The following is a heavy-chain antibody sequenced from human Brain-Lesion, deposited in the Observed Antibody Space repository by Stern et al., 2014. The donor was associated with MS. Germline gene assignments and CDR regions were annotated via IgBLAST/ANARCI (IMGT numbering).Heavy chain of an antibody. V-gene: IGHV1-8*01. D-gene: IGHD2-2*01. Sequence: VQLVESGAEVKKPGASVKVSCKASGYTFSSYDITWVRQASGHGLEWMGWMNPYRGNTGYAQKFKGRVSMTSAPSISTVYMELTSLTSDDTAVYFCARAVRTQLLSKSGGQGTLVTVSS. CDR2: MNPYRGNT. CDR3: ARAVRTQLLSKS. J-gene: IGHJ4*02. CDR1: GYTFSSYD.